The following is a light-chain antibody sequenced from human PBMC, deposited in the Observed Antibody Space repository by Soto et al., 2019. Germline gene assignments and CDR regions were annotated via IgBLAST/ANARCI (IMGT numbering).Light chain of an antibody. CDR2: ATS. Sequence: EIVLTQSPGTRSLSPGERATLSCRASQSVDSSFLAWYQQKPGQSPRLLLYATSSRGAGVPDRFSASGSGTDFTLTISRLEPEDSALYFCHQYGRLPRTFGQGTQLEVK. CDR3: HQYGRLPRT. V-gene: IGKV3-20*01. J-gene: IGKJ1*01. CDR1: QSVDSSF.